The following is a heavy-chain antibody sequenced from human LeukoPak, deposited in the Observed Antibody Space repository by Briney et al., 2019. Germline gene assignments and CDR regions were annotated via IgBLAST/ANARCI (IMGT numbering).Heavy chain of an antibody. J-gene: IGHJ4*02. CDR1: GYTFTGYY. CDR3: ARVFSLMVRGPWDY. V-gene: IGHV1-2*02. CDR2: INPNSGGT. Sequence: ASAKVSCKASGYTFTGYYMHWVRQAPGQGLEWMGWINPNSGGTNYAQKFQGRVTMTRDTSISTAYMELSRLRSDDTAVYYCARVFSLMVRGPWDYWGQGTLVTVSS. D-gene: IGHD3-10*01.